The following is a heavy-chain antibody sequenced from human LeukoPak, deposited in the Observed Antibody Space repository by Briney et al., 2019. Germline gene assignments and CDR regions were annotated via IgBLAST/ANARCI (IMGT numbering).Heavy chain of an antibody. CDR2: INRSGHT. CDR1: GGSFTGHS. V-gene: IGHV4-34*01. J-gene: IGHJ3*02. CDR3: ARGGAFEI. Sequence: PSETLSLTCAVYGGSFTGHSWNWVRQPPGKGLESIVEINRSGHTNYNPSLKSRVTISVDTSKNQFSLKLTLVTAADTAVYYCARGGAFEIWGQGTLVTVSS.